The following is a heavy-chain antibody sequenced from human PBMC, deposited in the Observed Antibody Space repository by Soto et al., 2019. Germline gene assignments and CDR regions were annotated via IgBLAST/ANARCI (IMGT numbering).Heavy chain of an antibody. V-gene: IGHV3-21*01. CDR3: ASHPRDSSGYWYYFDY. J-gene: IGHJ4*02. CDR2: ISSSSSYI. Sequence: EVQLVESGGGLVKPGGSLRLSCAASGFTFSSYSMNWVRQAPGKGLEWVSSISSSSSYIYYADSVKGRFTISRDNAKNSLYLQMNSLRAEDTAVYYCASHPRDSSGYWYYFDYWGQGTLVIVSS. D-gene: IGHD3-22*01. CDR1: GFTFSSYS.